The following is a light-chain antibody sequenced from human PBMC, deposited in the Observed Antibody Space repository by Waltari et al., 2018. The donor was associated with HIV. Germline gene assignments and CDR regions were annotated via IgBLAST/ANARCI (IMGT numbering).Light chain of an antibody. J-gene: IGLJ3*02. V-gene: IGLV2-8*01. CDR1: SRAVGAYNF. Sequence: QSALTPPPSASGSPGQSVTISCTGTSRAVGAYNFVSWYQQHPGKAPKLLIFEATKRPSGVPDRFSGSKSGNTASLTVSGLQAEDEADYYCSSYAGSSTLMFGGGTKLTVL. CDR2: EAT. CDR3: SSYAGSSTLM.